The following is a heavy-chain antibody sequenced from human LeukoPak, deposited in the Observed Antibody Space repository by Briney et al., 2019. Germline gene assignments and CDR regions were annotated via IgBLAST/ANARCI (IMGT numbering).Heavy chain of an antibody. CDR3: AKDWEEPTWIFGKGFDC. Sequence: PRGSLRLSCAASGFTFSSYALSWVRQAPGKGLEWVSSISGPGGHTYYADSVKGRFTVARDNSKNTLYLQVSSLRVEDTALYYCAKDWEEPTWIFGKGFDCWGQGTLVTVSS. CDR1: GFTFSSYA. J-gene: IGHJ4*02. D-gene: IGHD2-2*03. CDR2: ISGPGGHT. V-gene: IGHV3-23*01.